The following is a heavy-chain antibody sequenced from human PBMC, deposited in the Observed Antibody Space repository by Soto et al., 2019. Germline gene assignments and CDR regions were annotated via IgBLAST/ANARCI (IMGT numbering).Heavy chain of an antibody. J-gene: IGHJ3*02. CDR2: INAGNGNT. CDR1: GYTFTSYA. Sequence: ASVKVSCKASGYTFTSYAMHWVRQAPGQRLEWMGWINAGNGNTKYSQKFQGRVTITGDTSASTAYMELSSLRSEDTAVYYCASNEKYNWNYGAFDIWGQGTMVTVSS. D-gene: IGHD1-7*01. CDR3: ASNEKYNWNYGAFDI. V-gene: IGHV1-3*01.